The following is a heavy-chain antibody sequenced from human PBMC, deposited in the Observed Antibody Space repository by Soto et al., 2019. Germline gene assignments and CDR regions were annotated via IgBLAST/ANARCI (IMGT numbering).Heavy chain of an antibody. CDR3: ARHDYGDYEFDC. D-gene: IGHD4-17*01. V-gene: IGHV4-39*01. J-gene: IGHJ4*02. CDR1: GGSISSSSYY. CDR2: IYESGST. Sequence: QLQLQESGPGLVKPSETLSLTCTVSGGSISSSSYYWGWIRQPPGRGLEWIGSIYESGSTYYNPSLRSRVTISVDTYKNQFSLKLSSVTAADTAVYYCARHDYGDYEFDCWGQGTLVTVSS.